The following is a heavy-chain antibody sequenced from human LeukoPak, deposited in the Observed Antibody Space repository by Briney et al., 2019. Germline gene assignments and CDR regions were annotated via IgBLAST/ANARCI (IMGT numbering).Heavy chain of an antibody. CDR1: GFSFDDYG. J-gene: IGHJ6*03. D-gene: IGHD3-3*01. Sequence: PGGSLRLSCAASGFSFDDYGMSWVRQAPGEGLEWVSGINWNGGSTGYADSVKGRFTISRDNAKNSLSLQMNSLRVEDTALYYCARGGISIFGVVIYMDVWGKGTTVTVSS. CDR2: INWNGGST. CDR3: ARGGISIFGVVIYMDV. V-gene: IGHV3-20*04.